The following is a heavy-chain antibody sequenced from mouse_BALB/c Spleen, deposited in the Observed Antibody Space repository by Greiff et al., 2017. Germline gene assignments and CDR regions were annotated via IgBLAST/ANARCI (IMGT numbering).Heavy chain of an antibody. D-gene: IGHD2-14*01. V-gene: IGHV1-9*01. CDR3: ARSERYDSAWFAY. CDR2: ILPGSGST. J-gene: IGHJ3*01. CDR1: GYTFSSYW. Sequence: VQLQQSGAELMKPGASVKISCKATGYTFSSYWIEWVKQRPGHGLEWIGEILPGSGSTNYNEKFKGKATFTADTSSNTAYMQLSSLTSEDSAVYYCARSERYDSAWFAYWGQGTLVTVSA.